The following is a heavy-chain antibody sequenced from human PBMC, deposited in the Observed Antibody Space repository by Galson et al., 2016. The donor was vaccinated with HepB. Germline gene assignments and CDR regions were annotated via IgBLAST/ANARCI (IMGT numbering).Heavy chain of an antibody. D-gene: IGHD3-9*01. Sequence: SLRLSCAASGFTFSSYAMHWVRQAPGKGLEWVAVIWYDGSNKYYADSVKGQFTISRDNSKNTLYLQMNSLRVEDKAVYYCARGRYFPGRGSVWLGYLDYWGQGTLVAVSS. CDR2: IWYDGSNK. CDR1: GFTFSSYA. CDR3: ARGRYFPGRGSVWLGYLDY. J-gene: IGHJ4*02. V-gene: IGHV3-30-3*01.